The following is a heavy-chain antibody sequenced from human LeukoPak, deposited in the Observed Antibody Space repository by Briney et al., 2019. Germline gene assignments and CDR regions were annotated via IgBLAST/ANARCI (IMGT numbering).Heavy chain of an antibody. CDR2: IWYDGSNK. J-gene: IGHJ4*02. CDR3: AKETIVVVTTGGPIDY. V-gene: IGHV3-30*02. D-gene: IGHD3-22*01. CDR1: GFTFNNYG. Sequence: GGSLRLSCAASGFTFNNYGMHWVRQAPGKGLEWMALIWYDGSNKYYADSVKGRFTISRDNAKNTLYLQMNSLRAEDTAVYYCAKETIVVVTTGGPIDYWGQGTLVTVSS.